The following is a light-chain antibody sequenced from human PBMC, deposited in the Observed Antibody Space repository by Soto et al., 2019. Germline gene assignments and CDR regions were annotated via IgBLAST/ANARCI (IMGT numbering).Light chain of an antibody. CDR1: QGVGSSY. V-gene: IGKV3-20*01. J-gene: IGKJ4*01. Sequence: EIVLTQSPGTLSLSPGERATVSCRASQGVGSSYLAWYQQKPGQAPRLLIYGASSSATGIPDRFSGSGSGTDFTLSISRLEPEDFAVYYCQQYGSSPLTFGGGTKVEIK. CDR2: GAS. CDR3: QQYGSSPLT.